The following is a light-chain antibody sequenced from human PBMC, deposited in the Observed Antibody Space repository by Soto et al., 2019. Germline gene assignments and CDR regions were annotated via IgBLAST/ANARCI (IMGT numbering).Light chain of an antibody. CDR3: CSYADTYVE. Sequence: HSVLTQPRSVSGSPGQSVAISCTGTSSYVGAYNYVSWYQQHPGKAPKLIIYDVDKRPSGVPARFSGSKSGDTASLTISGLQADDEADYYCCSYADTYVELGGGTKLTVL. CDR1: SSYVGAYNY. V-gene: IGLV2-11*01. CDR2: DVD. J-gene: IGLJ2*01.